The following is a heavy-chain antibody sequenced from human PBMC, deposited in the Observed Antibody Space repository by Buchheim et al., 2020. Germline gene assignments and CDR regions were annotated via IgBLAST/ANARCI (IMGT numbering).Heavy chain of an antibody. J-gene: IGHJ4*02. CDR2: IYYSGST. D-gene: IGHD1-26*01. Sequence: QVQLQESGPGLVKPSETLSLTCTVPGGSISSYYWSWIRQPPGKGLEWIGYIYYSGSTNYNPSLKSRVTISVDTSKNQFSLKLSSVTAADTAVYYCARASEWELLLDYWGQGTL. CDR3: ARASEWELLLDY. V-gene: IGHV4-59*01. CDR1: GGSISSYY.